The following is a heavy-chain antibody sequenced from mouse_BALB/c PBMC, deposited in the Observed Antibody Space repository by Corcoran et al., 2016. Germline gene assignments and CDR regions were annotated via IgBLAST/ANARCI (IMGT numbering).Heavy chain of an antibody. CDR2: IDPANGNT. CDR1: GFNIKDTY. J-gene: IGHJ1*01. CDR3: ARWDWYFDV. Sequence: EDQLQQSGAELVKPGASVKLSCTATGFNIKDTYMHWVKQRPEQGLEWIGRIDPANGNTKYDPKFQGKATITADTSSNTAYLQLSSLTSEDTAVYYCARWDWYFDVWGAGTTVTVSS. V-gene: IGHV14-3*02.